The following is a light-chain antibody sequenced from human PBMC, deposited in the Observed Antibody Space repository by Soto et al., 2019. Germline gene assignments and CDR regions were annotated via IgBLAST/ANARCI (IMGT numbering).Light chain of an antibody. Sequence: QSALTQPASVSGSPGQSITISCTGTSSDVGGYNYVSWYQQHPGKAPKLMIYDVSNRPSGVSNRFSGSKSGNTASLTISGLQAEDEADDYCSSFTSSSTSVLFGGGTKLTVL. CDR1: SSDVGGYNY. V-gene: IGLV2-14*01. CDR2: DVS. CDR3: SSFTSSSTSVL. J-gene: IGLJ2*01.